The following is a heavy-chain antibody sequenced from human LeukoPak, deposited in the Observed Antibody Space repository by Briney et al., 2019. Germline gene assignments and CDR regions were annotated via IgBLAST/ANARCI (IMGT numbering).Heavy chain of an antibody. V-gene: IGHV3-30-3*01. J-gene: IGHJ4*02. D-gene: IGHD3-22*01. CDR1: GFTFSSYA. CDR2: ISYDGSNK. CDR3: AGAGIWGYYDSSGYWEMDY. Sequence: PGGSLRLSCAASGFTFSSYAMHWVRQAPGKGLEWVAVISYDGSNKYYADSVKGRFTISRDNSKNTLYLQMNSLRAEDTAVYYCAGAGIWGYYDSSGYWEMDYWGQGTLVTVSS.